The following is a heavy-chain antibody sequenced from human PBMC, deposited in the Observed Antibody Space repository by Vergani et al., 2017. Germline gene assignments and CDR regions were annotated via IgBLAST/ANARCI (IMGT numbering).Heavy chain of an antibody. CDR1: GFTFSSYG. CDR2: IAGSSSPI. V-gene: IGHV3-48*01. J-gene: IGHJ4*02. D-gene: IGHD2-15*01. Sequence: EVLLVESGGGFVQPGGSLRLSCAASGFTFSSYGINWVRQAPGRGLEWISYIAGSSSPIYYADSVKGRFTISRDNSKNTLYLQMNSLRAEDTAVYYCAKSYWYYFDYWGQGTLVTVSS. CDR3: AKSYWYYFDY.